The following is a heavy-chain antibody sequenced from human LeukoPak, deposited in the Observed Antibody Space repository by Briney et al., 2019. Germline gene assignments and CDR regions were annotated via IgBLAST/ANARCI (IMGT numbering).Heavy chain of an antibody. CDR2: VSPNSGGT. Sequence: ASLKVSCKASGYTFTDYYMHWVRQAPGHRLEWLGWVSPNSGGTNYAQTFRGRLTMTGDTSISTAYMEMGRLKSDDTAMYYCARSRIPIFGVAISGPPDFDYWGQGTLVTVSS. J-gene: IGHJ4*02. CDR3: ARSRIPIFGVAISGPPDFDY. V-gene: IGHV1-2*02. D-gene: IGHD3-3*01. CDR1: GYTFTDYY.